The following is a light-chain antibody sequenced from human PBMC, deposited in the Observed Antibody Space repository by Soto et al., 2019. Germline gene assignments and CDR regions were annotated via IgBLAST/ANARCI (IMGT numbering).Light chain of an antibody. CDR2: GAS. CDR1: QSFSSN. Sequence: EIVMTQSPPTLSVSPGERATLSCRASQSFSSNLAGYQQKPGQAPRLLIYGASTSAAGIPARFSGSGSGTEFTVTISRLRSEDFAVYYCQQYKTWPRTFGQGPKVEIK. CDR3: QQYKTWPRT. V-gene: IGKV3-15*01. J-gene: IGKJ1*01.